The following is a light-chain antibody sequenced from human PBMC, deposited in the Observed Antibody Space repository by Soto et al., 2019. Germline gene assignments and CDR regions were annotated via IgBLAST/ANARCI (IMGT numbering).Light chain of an antibody. CDR1: QDIRNY. V-gene: IGKV1-33*01. J-gene: IGKJ3*01. CDR3: QHHDNLPFT. Sequence: DIQMTQSPSSLSASVGDRVTITCQASQDIRNYLNWNQQKPGKPPKLLICDASDLETGVPSRFSGGGSGTYFTFTVSSLQPEDIATNYCQHHDNLPFTFGPGTKVDI. CDR2: DAS.